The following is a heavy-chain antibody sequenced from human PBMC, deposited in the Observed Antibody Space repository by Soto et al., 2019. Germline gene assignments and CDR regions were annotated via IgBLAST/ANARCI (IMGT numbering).Heavy chain of an antibody. CDR3: ARVPGRL. CDR1: GFSVSRNY. D-gene: IGHD3-10*01. Sequence: QLVETGGGLIQPGTSLTLSCAASGFSVSRNYMTWVRQAPGKGLEWVSFVYSGGATFYADSVKGRFILSRDDSQNTRYLQMNNLSAEDTAVYYCARVPGRLWGRGTLVTVAS. J-gene: IGHJ4*02. V-gene: IGHV3-53*02. CDR2: VYSGGAT.